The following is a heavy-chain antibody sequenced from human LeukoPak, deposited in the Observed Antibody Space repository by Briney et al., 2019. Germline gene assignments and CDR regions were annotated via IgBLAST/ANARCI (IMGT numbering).Heavy chain of an antibody. CDR1: GFTFSSYS. V-gene: IGHV3-21*01. J-gene: IGHJ4*02. D-gene: IGHD4/OR15-4a*01. CDR3: ARDLSRGADY. Sequence: GGSLRLSCAASGFTFSSYSMNWVRQAPGKGLEWVSSISGSSTYIYYADSVQGRFTISRDNAKNSLYLQINSLRAEDTAVYYCARDLSRGADYWGQGTLVTVSS. CDR2: ISGSSTYI.